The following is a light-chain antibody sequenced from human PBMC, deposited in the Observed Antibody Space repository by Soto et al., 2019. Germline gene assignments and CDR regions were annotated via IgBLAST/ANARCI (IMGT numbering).Light chain of an antibody. CDR3: QAWDSSTGV. CDR2: QDS. Sequence: SYELPQPPSVSVSPGPTASITCSGAKLGDKYACWYQQKPGQSPVLVLYQDSKRPSGIPERFSGSNSGNTATLTISGTQAMDGADYYCQAWDSSTGVFGGGTKLTVL. J-gene: IGLJ2*01. V-gene: IGLV3-1*01. CDR1: KLGDKY.